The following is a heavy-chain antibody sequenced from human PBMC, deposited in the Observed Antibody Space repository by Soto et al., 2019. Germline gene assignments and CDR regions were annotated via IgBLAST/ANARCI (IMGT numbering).Heavy chain of an antibody. CDR2: IVVGSGNT. CDR1: GFTFTSSA. V-gene: IGHV1-58*01. D-gene: IGHD4-4*01. Sequence: SVQVSCKASGFTFTSSAVQWVRQARGQRLEWIGWIVVGSGNTNYAQKFQERVTITRDMSTSTAYMELSSLRSEDTAVYYCAAEGLQSSLYYYYGMDVWGQGTTVT. J-gene: IGHJ6*02. CDR3: AAEGLQSSLYYYYGMDV.